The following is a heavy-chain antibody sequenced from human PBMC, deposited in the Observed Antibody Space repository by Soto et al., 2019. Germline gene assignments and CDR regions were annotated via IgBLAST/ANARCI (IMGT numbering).Heavy chain of an antibody. V-gene: IGHV3-21*01. CDR2: ISSSSSYI. Sequence: GGSLRLSCAASGFTFSSYSMNWVRQAPGKGLEWVSSISSSSSYIYYADSVKGRFTISRDNAKNSLYLQMDSLRAEDTAVYYCARVPDYGDPRRGYLDYWGQGTLVTVSS. D-gene: IGHD4-17*01. CDR3: ARVPDYGDPRRGYLDY. CDR1: GFTFSSYS. J-gene: IGHJ4*02.